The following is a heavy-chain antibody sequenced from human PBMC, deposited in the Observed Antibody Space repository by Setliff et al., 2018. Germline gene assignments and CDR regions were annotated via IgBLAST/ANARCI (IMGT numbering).Heavy chain of an antibody. J-gene: IGHJ6*02. CDR1: GGSISSSRYY. CDR3: ARAAGYSSSWYHYYYGMDV. CDR2: INYSGST. V-gene: IGHV4-39*01. D-gene: IGHD6-13*01. Sequence: TLSLTCTVSGGSISSSRYYWGWIRQPPGKGLEWIGSINYSGSTYYNPSLKSRVTISVETSKNQFSLKLSSVTAADTAVYYCARAAGYSSSWYHYYYGMDVWGQGTTVTVFS.